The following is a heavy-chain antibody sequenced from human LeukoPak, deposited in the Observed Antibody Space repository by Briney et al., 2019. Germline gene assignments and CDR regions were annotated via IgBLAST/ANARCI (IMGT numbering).Heavy chain of an antibody. CDR2: IRGSGDTT. D-gene: IGHD3-9*01. V-gene: IGHV3-23*01. CDR1: GFTFSSYA. Sequence: GGSETLFCAASGFTFSSYAMNWVRQAPGKGLEWVSGIRGSGDTTYYADSVKGRRFTISRDNPKNTLYLQMNSVRAEDTAVYYCAKEQFLRYFDRNGYYLDLWRQGHVVTVSS. CDR3: AKEQFLRYFDRNGYYLDL. J-gene: IGHJ4*02.